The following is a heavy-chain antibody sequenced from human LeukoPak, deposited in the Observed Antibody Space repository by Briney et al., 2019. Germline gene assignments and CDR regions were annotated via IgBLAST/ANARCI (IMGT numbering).Heavy chain of an antibody. CDR1: GGSISSGGDC. CDR3: ARGRVITMVRGVIIKRVDYFDY. J-gene: IGHJ4*02. V-gene: IGHV4-61*08. D-gene: IGHD3-10*01. Sequence: SGTLSLTCTVSGGSISSGGDCCGWVRQPAGRGRGWLGNMCYRGSANHNPSLKSRVTISRDTSKNQFSLKLTSVTTADTAVYYCARGRVITMVRGVIIKRVDYFDYCGQGTLVTVPS. CDR2: MCYRGSA.